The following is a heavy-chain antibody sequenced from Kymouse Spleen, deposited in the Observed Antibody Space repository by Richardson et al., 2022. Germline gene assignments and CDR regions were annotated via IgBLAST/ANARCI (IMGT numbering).Heavy chain of an antibody. CDR1: GFTFSSYG. D-gene: IGHD6-6*01. CDR3: ARGRHSSSSPYNWFDP. J-gene: IGHJ5*02. CDR2: IWYDGSNK. Sequence: QVQLVESGGGVVQPGRSLRLSCAASGFTFSSYGMHWVRQAPGKGLEWVAVIWYDGSNKYYADSVKGRFTISRDNSKNTLYLQMNSLRAEDTAVYYCARGRHSSSSPYNWFDPWGQGTLVTVSS. V-gene: IGHV3-33*01.